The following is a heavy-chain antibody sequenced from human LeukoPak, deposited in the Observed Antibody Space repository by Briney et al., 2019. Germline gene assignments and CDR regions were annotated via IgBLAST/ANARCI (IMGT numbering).Heavy chain of an antibody. J-gene: IGHJ4*02. D-gene: IGHD4-17*01. CDR1: GGSISSSSYY. CDR2: IYYSGST. V-gene: IGHV4-39*07. Sequence: SETLSLTCTVSGGSISSSSYYWGWIRQPPGKGLEWIGSIYYSGSTYYNPSLKSRVTISVDTSKNQFSLKLSSVTAADTAVYYCARGRDYGDYDDYWGQGTLVTVSS. CDR3: ARGRDYGDYDDY.